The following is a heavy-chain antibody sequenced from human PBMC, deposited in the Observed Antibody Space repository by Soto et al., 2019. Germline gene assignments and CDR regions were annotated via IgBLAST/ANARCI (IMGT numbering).Heavy chain of an antibody. Sequence: QVQLQESGPGLVKPSQTLSLTCSLSGGSISSEGYYWTWIRQHPGRVLEWIGDFYYDGTTSYSPSLKSRLIISIDTSNNHFYLRLTSVTAADTAVYYCARRHDILTGSDSFDVWGRGTMVNVSS. J-gene: IGHJ3*01. CDR3: ARRHDILTGSDSFDV. CDR2: FYYDGTT. CDR1: GGSISSEGYY. D-gene: IGHD3-9*01. V-gene: IGHV4-31*03.